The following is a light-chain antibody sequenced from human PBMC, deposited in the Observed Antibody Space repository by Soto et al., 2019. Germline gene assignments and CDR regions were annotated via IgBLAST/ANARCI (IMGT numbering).Light chain of an antibody. CDR2: GDT. V-gene: IGLV1-40*01. CDR3: QSFDSSLSGWV. J-gene: IGLJ3*02. Sequence: QSVQTQPPSVSAAPGQRVTISCTGSSSNIGAGYDVHWYQQLPGTAPKLLVSGDTNRPSGVPDRFSGSKSGTSASLAITGLRAEDEADYYCQSFDSSLSGWVFGGGTKLTVL. CDR1: SSNIGAGYD.